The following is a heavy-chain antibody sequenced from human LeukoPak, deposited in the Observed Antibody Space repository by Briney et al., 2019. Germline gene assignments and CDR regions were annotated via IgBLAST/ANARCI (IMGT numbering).Heavy chain of an antibody. D-gene: IGHD2-2*01. Sequence: SVKVSCKASGGTFSSYAISWVRQAPGQGLEWMGGIIPIFGTANYAQKFQGRVTITTDEPTSTAYMELSSLRSEDTAVYYCASWSAGDQLLVHDAFDIWGQGTMVTVSS. CDR2: IIPIFGTA. CDR1: GGTFSSYA. J-gene: IGHJ3*02. CDR3: ASWSAGDQLLVHDAFDI. V-gene: IGHV1-69*05.